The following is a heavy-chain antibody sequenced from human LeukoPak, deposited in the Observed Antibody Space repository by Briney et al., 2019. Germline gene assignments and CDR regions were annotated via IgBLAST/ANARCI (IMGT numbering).Heavy chain of an antibody. CDR2: ISGSGGST. D-gene: IGHD4-17*01. J-gene: IGHJ4*02. V-gene: IGHV3-23*01. CDR1: GFTFSDYY. CDR3: AKDVSHDYGDYGGGLFDY. Sequence: PGGSLRLSCAASGFTFSDYYMSWIRQAPGKGLEWVSAISGSGGSTYYADSVKGRFTISRDNSKNTLYLQMNSLRAEDTAVYYCAKDVSHDYGDYGGGLFDYWGQGSLVTVSS.